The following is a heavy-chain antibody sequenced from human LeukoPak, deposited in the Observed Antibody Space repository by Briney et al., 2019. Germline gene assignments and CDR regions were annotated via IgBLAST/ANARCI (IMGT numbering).Heavy chain of an antibody. CDR3: ARDPRKYSSRGIDP. J-gene: IGHJ5*02. CDR1: GYTFTSYG. CDR2: ISAYNGNT. Sequence: ASVKVSCKASGYTFTSYGISWVRQAPGQGLEWMGWISAYNGNTNYAQKLQGSVTMTTDTSTSTAYMELRSLRSDDTAVYYCARDPRKYSSRGIDPWGQGTLVTVSS. V-gene: IGHV1-18*01. D-gene: IGHD6-13*01.